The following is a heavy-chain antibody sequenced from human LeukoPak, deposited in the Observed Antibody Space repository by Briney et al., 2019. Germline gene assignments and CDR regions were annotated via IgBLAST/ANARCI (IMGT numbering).Heavy chain of an antibody. Sequence: GGSLRLSCAASGFTVSSNYMSWVRQAPGKGLEWVSVIYSRGSTHYADSVKGRFTISRHNSKNTLYLQMNSLRAEDTAVYYCARGLHPPRDNTDYYYYGMDVWGQGTTVTVSS. V-gene: IGHV3-53*04. CDR1: GFTVSSNY. CDR3: ARGLHPPRDNTDYYYYGMDV. D-gene: IGHD4-11*01. CDR2: IYSRGST. J-gene: IGHJ6*02.